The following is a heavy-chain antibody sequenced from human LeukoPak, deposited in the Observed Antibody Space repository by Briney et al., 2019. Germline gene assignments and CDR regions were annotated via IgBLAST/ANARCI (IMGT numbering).Heavy chain of an antibody. D-gene: IGHD1-26*01. CDR2: IYPGDSDT. CDR3: ARRWELYYFDY. CDR1: GYSFTTYW. Sequence: GESLKISRRVSGYSFTTYWIGWVRQMPGKGLEWMGIIYPGDSDTRYSPSFQGQVTISADKSISTAYLQWSSLKASDTAMYYCARRWELYYFDYWGQGTLVTVSS. V-gene: IGHV5-51*01. J-gene: IGHJ4*02.